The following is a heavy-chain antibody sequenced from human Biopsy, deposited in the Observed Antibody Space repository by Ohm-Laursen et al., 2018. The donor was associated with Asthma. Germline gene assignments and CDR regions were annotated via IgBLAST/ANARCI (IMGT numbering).Heavy chain of an antibody. J-gene: IGHJ5*02. CDR3: ARGQKSPGDRWFDP. CDR2: INPNSGGT. CDR1: GCTFTGYY. D-gene: IGHD7-27*01. Sequence: ASVKVSCNASGCTFTGYYMHWVRQAPGQGLEWMGRINPNSGGTNYAQKFQGRVTMTRDTSISTAYMDLSALTSDDTAVYYCARGQKSPGDRWFDPWGQGTLVTVSS. V-gene: IGHV1-2*06.